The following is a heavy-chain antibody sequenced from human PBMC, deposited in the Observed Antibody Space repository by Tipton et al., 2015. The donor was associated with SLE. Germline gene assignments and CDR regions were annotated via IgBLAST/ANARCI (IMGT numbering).Heavy chain of an antibody. CDR2: ISGYNGDT. J-gene: IGHJ5*02. D-gene: IGHD6-13*01. V-gene: IGHV1-18*01. CDR3: ARERQLGL. CDR1: GGTFSNYA. Sequence: QLVQSGAEVKKPESSVKVSCKASGGTFSNYAINWVRLAPGQGLEWMGWISGYNGDTHYAQKLQGRVTMTTDTSTTTAYMELRSLRSDDTAVYYCARERQLGLWGQGTLVTVSS.